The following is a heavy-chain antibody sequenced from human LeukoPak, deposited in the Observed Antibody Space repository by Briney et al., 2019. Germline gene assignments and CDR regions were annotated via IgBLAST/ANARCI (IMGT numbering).Heavy chain of an antibody. V-gene: IGHV3-74*01. Sequence: GGSLRLSCAASGFTFSNYWMHWVRQTPGEGLVCVSLIKGDGSSTTYAGSVKGRFTISRDNAKNTVYLQMNSLRAEDTAVYYCARGNYHAMDVWGQGTTVTVSS. CDR3: ARGNYHAMDV. CDR2: IKGDGSST. J-gene: IGHJ6*02. CDR1: GFTFSNYW.